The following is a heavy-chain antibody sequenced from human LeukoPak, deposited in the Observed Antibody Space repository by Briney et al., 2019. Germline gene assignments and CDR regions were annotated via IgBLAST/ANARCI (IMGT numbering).Heavy chain of an antibody. J-gene: IGHJ4*02. CDR1: GFTFDDYA. CDR2: ISGDGGST. CDR3: AKEGWFGELLAGFDY. V-gene: IGHV3-43*02. Sequence: GGSLRLSCAASGFTFDDYAMHWVRQAPGKGLEWVSLISGDGGSTYYADSVKGRFTISRDNSKNSLYLQMNSLRTEDTALYYCAKEGWFGELLAGFDYWGQGTLVTVPS. D-gene: IGHD3-10*01.